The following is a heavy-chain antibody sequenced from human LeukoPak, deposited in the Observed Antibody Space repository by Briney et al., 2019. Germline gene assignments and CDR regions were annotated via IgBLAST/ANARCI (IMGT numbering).Heavy chain of an antibody. V-gene: IGHV1-69*05. D-gene: IGHD5-24*01. CDR1: GGTFSSYA. Sequence: GASVKVSCKASGGTFSSYAISWVRQAPGQGLEWMGGIIPIFGTANYAQKFQGRVTITTDESTSTAYMELSSLRSEDTAVYYCARDGGDGYNEWFDYWGQGTLVTVSS. CDR3: ARDGGDGYNEWFDY. J-gene: IGHJ4*02. CDR2: IIPIFGTA.